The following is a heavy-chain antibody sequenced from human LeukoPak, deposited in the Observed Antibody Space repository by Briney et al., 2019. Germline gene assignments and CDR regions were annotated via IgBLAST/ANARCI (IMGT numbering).Heavy chain of an antibody. V-gene: IGHV1-18*01. Sequence: ASVKVSCKASGYTFTSYGISWVRQAPGQGLEWMGWISAYNGNTNYAQKLQGRVTMTTDTSTGTAYMELRSLRSDDTAVYYCARDMVRGVESPLNWFDPWGQGTLVTVSS. CDR1: GYTFTSYG. D-gene: IGHD3-10*01. CDR3: ARDMVRGVESPLNWFDP. CDR2: ISAYNGNT. J-gene: IGHJ5*02.